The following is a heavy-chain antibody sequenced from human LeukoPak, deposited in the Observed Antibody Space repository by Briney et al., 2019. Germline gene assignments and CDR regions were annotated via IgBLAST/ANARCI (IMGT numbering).Heavy chain of an antibody. CDR3: ARLWFGELEGY. D-gene: IGHD3-10*01. CDR1: GGSFSGYY. V-gene: IGHV4-34*01. CDR2: INHSGST. Sequence: SETLSLTCAVYGGSFSGYYWSWIRQPPGKGLEWIGEINHSGSTNYNPSLKSRVTISVDTSKNQFSLKLSSVTAADTAVYYCARLWFGELEGYWGQGTLVTVSS. J-gene: IGHJ4*02.